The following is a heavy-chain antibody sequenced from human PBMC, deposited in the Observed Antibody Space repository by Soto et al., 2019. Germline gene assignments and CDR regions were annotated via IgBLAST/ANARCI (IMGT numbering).Heavy chain of an antibody. D-gene: IGHD1-7*01. J-gene: IGHJ4*02. V-gene: IGHV4-4*02. Sequence: SETLSLTCAVSGGSFTSNNWWTWVRQPPGQGLEWIGEIYRTGSTNYNPSLKSRVTISLDKSVKQISLKVTSLTAADTAVYYCASRDPGTSVDYWGQGTLVTVSS. CDR2: IYRTGST. CDR1: GGSFTSNNW. CDR3: ASRDPGTSVDY.